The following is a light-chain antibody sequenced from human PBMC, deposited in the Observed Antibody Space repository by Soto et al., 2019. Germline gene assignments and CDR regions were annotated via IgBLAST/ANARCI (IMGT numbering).Light chain of an antibody. Sequence: EIVMTQSPATLSVSRGERVTLSCRASQSVSSNLAWYQQKPGQAPRLLIYGASTRATGIPARFSGSGSGTEFTLTISSLQSEDFAVYYCQQYNNWPPLTFGGGTKVEIK. CDR3: QQYNNWPPLT. CDR1: QSVSSN. V-gene: IGKV3-15*01. J-gene: IGKJ4*01. CDR2: GAS.